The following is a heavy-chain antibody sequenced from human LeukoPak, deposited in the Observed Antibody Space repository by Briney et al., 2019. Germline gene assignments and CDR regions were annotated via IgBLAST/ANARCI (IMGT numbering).Heavy chain of an antibody. CDR2: INPSGGST. CDR3: ARGAGFKSGRTIHFFGMDV. Sequence: ASVKVSCKASGYTFTSYYMHWVRQAPGQGLECMGIINPSGGSTSYAQKLQGRVTMTRDTSTSTVYMELSSLRAEDTALYYCARGAGFKSGRTIHFFGMDVWGQGTTVTVSS. D-gene: IGHD2-21*01. CDR1: GYTFTSYY. J-gene: IGHJ6*02. V-gene: IGHV1-46*01.